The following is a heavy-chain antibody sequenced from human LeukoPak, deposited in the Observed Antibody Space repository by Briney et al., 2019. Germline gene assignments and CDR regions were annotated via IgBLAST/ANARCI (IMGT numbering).Heavy chain of an antibody. D-gene: IGHD3-22*01. V-gene: IGHV5-10-1*01. CDR2: IDPSDSYT. CDR1: GYSFTSNW. CDR3: ARASSGPAIYYFDY. Sequence: GESLKISCKGSGYSFTSNWISWLRQMPGKGLEWMGRIDPSDSYTNYSPSFQGHVTISADKSISTVYLQWSSLKASDTAMYYCARASSGPAIYYFDYWGQGTLVTVSS. J-gene: IGHJ4*02.